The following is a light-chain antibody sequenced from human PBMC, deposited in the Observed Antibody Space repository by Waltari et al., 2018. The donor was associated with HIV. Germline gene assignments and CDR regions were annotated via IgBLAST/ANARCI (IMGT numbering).Light chain of an antibody. CDR2: DVD. CDR3: SSYASSFTLL. V-gene: IGLV2-14*03. CDR1: SSDIGGFNY. J-gene: IGLJ3*02. Sequence: QSALTQPASVSGSPGQSITISCTGTSSDIGGFNYVSWYQQHPDKAPKLIIFDVDIRPSVISNRFAGSKSGNTASLTISGLQAEDEADYYCSSYASSFTLLFGGGTKLTVL.